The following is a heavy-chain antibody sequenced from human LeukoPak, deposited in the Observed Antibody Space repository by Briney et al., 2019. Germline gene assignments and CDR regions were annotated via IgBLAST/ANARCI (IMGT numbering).Heavy chain of an antibody. CDR1: GFSFRSYS. J-gene: IGHJ4*02. CDR3: VRDFGRTGPGDY. D-gene: IGHD3-3*01. CDR2: ISSGSSYR. V-gene: IGHV3-21*01. Sequence: GGSLRLSCAASGFSFRSYSMNWVRQAPGKGLEWVSSISSGSSYRYYADSVRGRFTISRDNAKSSLYLQMNSLRAEDTAVYYCVRDFGRTGPGDYWGQGTLVTVSS.